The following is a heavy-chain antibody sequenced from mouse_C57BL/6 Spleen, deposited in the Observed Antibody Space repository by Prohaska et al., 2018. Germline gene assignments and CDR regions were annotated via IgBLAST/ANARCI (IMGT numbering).Heavy chain of an antibody. J-gene: IGHJ4*01. D-gene: IGHD3-2*02. CDR2: IDPSDSYT. Sequence: QVQLQQPGAELVRPGTSVKLSCKASGYTFTSYWMHWVKQRPGQGLEWIGVIDPSDSYTNYNQKFKGKATLTVDTSSSTAYMQLSSLTSEDSAVYDCARRAAQAVGYAMDYGGQGTSVTVSS. V-gene: IGHV1-59*01. CDR3: ARRAAQAVGYAMDY. CDR1: GYTFTSYW.